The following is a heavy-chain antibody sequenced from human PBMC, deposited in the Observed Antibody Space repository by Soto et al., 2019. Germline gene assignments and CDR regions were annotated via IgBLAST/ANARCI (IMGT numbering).Heavy chain of an antibody. D-gene: IGHD5-18*01. V-gene: IGHV3-74*01. CDR1: GFDFTNAW. J-gene: IGHJ4*02. CDR3: TRDQRYSSAV. Sequence: GGSLRLSCAASGFDFTNAWMHWVRQAPGKGLVWVSHVNSDGSITTYADSVKGRFTISRDNAKNTVYLQMNSLRVEDTAVYYCTRDQRYSSAVWGQGTLVTVSS. CDR2: VNSDGSIT.